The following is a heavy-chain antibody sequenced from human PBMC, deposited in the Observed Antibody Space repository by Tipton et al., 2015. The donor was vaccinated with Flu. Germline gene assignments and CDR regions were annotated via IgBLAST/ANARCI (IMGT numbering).Heavy chain of an antibody. CDR3: ARLGSRAFDI. CDR1: GFSVTHKY. CDR2: IYSGGST. D-gene: IGHD3-10*02. Sequence: SLRLSCAASGFSVTHKYMSWVRQAPGKGLEWVSVIYSGGSTYYADSVKGRFTISRDNSKNTLYLQMNSLSSEDTAVYYCARLGSRAFDIWGQGTMVTVSS. J-gene: IGHJ3*02. V-gene: IGHV3-66*02.